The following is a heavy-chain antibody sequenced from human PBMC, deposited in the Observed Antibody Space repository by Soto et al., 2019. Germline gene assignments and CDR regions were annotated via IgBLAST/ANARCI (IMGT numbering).Heavy chain of an antibody. CDR2: ISSSSSYI. CDR1: GFTFSSYS. D-gene: IGHD6-6*01. CDR3: ARVGIAARPTTGYGMDV. V-gene: IGHV3-21*01. J-gene: IGHJ6*02. Sequence: PGGSLRLSCAASGFTFSSYSMNWFRQAPGKGLEWVSSISSSSSYIYYADSVKGRFTISRDNAKNSLYLQMNSLRAEDTAVYYCARVGIAARPTTGYGMDVWGQGTTVTVSS.